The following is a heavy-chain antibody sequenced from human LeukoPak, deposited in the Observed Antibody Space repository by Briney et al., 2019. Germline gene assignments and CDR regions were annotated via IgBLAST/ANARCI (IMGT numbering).Heavy chain of an antibody. CDR1: GGSISGGGYY. V-gene: IGHV4-30-4*08. D-gene: IGHD6-19*01. J-gene: IGHJ4*02. CDR3: ARGARIAVAVGFDY. CDR2: IYYSGST. Sequence: SETLSLTCTVSGGSISGGGYYWSWIRQHPGKGLEWIGYIYYSGSTYYNPSLKSRVTISVDTSKNQFSLKLSSVTAADTAVYYCARGARIAVAVGFDYWGQGTLVTVSS.